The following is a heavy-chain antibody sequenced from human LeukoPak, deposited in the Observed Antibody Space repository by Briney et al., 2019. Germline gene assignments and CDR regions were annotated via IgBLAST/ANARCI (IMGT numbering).Heavy chain of an antibody. Sequence: ASVKVSCKASGGTFSSYAISWVRQAPGQGLEWMGGIIPIFGTANYAQKLQGRVTMTTDTSTSTAYMELRSLRSDDTAVYYCARDPGYCSSTSCYSDAFDIWGQGTMVTVSS. CDR3: ARDPGYCSSTSCYSDAFDI. D-gene: IGHD2-2*01. CDR1: GGTFSSYA. CDR2: IIPIFGTA. V-gene: IGHV1-69*05. J-gene: IGHJ3*02.